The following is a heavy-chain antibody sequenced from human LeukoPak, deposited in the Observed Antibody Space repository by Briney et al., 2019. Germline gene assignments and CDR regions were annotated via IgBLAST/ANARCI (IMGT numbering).Heavy chain of an antibody. J-gene: IGHJ4*02. CDR2: ISYDGSNK. D-gene: IGHD2-21*02. Sequence: GGSLRLSCAASGFTFSTYAMHWVRQAPGKGLEWVAVISYDGSNKYYADSVKGRFTISRDNSKNTLYLQMNSLRAGDTAVYYCARRYKPYCGGDCYTTADYWGQGTLVTVSS. CDR3: ARRYKPYCGGDCYTTADY. V-gene: IGHV3-30-3*01. CDR1: GFTFSTYA.